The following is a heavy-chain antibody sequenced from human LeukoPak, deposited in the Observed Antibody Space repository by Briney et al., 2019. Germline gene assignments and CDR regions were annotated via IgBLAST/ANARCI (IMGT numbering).Heavy chain of an antibody. CDR2: ISGSGGST. V-gene: IGHV3-23*01. CDR1: GFTFSSYA. CDR3: AKDEDVVPAAKAY. J-gene: IGHJ4*02. Sequence: GGSLRLSCAASGFTFSSYAMSWVRQAPGKGLEWVSAISGSGGSTYYADSVKGRFTIHRDNSKNTLYLQMNSLRAEDTAVYYCAKDEDVVPAAKAYWGQGTLVTVSS. D-gene: IGHD2-2*01.